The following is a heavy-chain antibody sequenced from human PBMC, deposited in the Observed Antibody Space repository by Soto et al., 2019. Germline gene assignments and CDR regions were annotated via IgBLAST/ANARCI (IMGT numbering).Heavy chain of an antibody. V-gene: IGHV1-69*01. CDR1: GGTFSSYA. CDR3: ARDKRSGYCSSTSCSYYYYGMDV. Sequence: QVQLVQSGAEVKKPGSSVKVSCKASGGTFSSYAISWVRQAPGQGLEWMGGIIPICGTANYAQKFQARVMITADESTSTAYMELSSLRSEDTAVYYCARDKRSGYCSSTSCSYYYYGMDVWGQGTTVTVSS. CDR2: IIPICGTA. J-gene: IGHJ6*02. D-gene: IGHD2-2*03.